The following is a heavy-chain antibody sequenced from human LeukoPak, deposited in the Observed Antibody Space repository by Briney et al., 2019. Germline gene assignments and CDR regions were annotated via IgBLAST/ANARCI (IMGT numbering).Heavy chain of an antibody. Sequence: GASVKVSCKASGYTFTSYGISWVRQAPGQGLEWMGWISAYNGNTNYAQKLQGRVTMTTDTSTSTAYMELRSLRSDDTAVYYCARDIAGYSYGPFDYWGQGTLVTVSS. CDR2: ISAYNGNT. CDR3: ARDIAGYSYGPFDY. D-gene: IGHD5-18*01. V-gene: IGHV1-18*01. CDR1: GYTFTSYG. J-gene: IGHJ4*02.